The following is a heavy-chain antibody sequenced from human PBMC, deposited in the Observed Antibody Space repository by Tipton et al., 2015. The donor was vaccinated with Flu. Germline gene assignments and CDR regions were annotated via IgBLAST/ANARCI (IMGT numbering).Heavy chain of an antibody. Sequence: TLSLTCTVSGGSISSHYWSWIRQPPGKGLEWIGYIYYSGNISYNPSLKSRVTISVDTSKNQFSLKLSSVTAADTTIYYCARDSPYDSSGYYSDYWGQGTQVTVSS. J-gene: IGHJ4*02. V-gene: IGHV4-59*11. CDR1: GGSISSHY. CDR2: IYYSGNI. CDR3: ARDSPYDSSGYYSDY. D-gene: IGHD3-22*01.